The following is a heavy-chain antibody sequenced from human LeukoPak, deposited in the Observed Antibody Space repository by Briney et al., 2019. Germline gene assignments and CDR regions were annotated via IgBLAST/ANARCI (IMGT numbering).Heavy chain of an antibody. J-gene: IGHJ4*02. D-gene: IGHD5-18*01. CDR1: GFTFSSYS. CDR3: AKAGYSYGDFDY. V-gene: IGHV3-21*04. CDR2: ISSSSSYI. Sequence: SGGSLRLSCAASGFTFSSYSMNWVRQAPGKGLEWVSSISSSSSYIYYADSVKGRFTISRDNAKNTLYLQMNSLRAEDTAVYYCAKAGYSYGDFDYWGQGTLVTVSS.